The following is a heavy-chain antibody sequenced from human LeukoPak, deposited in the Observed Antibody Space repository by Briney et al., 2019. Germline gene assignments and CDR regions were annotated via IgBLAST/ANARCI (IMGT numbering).Heavy chain of an antibody. CDR2: ISSSGSTI. Sequence: PGGSLRLSCAASGFTFSSYEMNWVRQAPGKGLEWVSYISSSGSTIYYADSVKGRFTISRDNSKNTLYLQMNSLRAEDTAVYYCAKDVRAEYKVVVNNWFDPWGQGTLVTVSS. J-gene: IGHJ5*02. V-gene: IGHV3-48*03. D-gene: IGHD3-22*01. CDR3: AKDVRAEYKVVVNNWFDP. CDR1: GFTFSSYE.